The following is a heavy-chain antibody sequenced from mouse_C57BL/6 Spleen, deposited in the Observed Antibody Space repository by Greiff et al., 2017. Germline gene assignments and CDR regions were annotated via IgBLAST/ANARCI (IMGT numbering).Heavy chain of an antibody. J-gene: IGHJ3*01. CDR2: ISYDGSN. CDR1: GYSITSGYY. V-gene: IGHV3-6*01. Sequence: EVQLQESGPGLVKPSQSLSLTCSVTGYSITSGYYWNWIRQFPGNKLEWMGYISYDGSNNYNPSLKNRISITRDTSKNQFFLKLNSVTTEDTATYYCARGRYGSMRAWFAYWGQGTLVTVSA. D-gene: IGHD1-1*01. CDR3: ARGRYGSMRAWFAY.